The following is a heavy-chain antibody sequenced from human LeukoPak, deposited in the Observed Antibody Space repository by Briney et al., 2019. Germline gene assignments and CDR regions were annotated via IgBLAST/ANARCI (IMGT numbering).Heavy chain of an antibody. J-gene: IGHJ4*02. V-gene: IGHV4-38-2*02. CDR3: AKSDYYGASDY. CDR2: IYHSGST. Sequence: SETLSLTCTVSGYSISSGYYWGWIRQPPGKGLEWIGSIYHSGSTYYNPSLKSRVTISVDTSKNQFSLKLSSVTAADTAVYYCAKSDYYGASDYWGQGTLVTVSS. D-gene: IGHD3-10*01. CDR1: GYSISSGYY.